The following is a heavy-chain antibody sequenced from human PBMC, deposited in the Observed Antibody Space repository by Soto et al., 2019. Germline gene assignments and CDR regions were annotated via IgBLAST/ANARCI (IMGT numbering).Heavy chain of an antibody. V-gene: IGHV4-30-2*01. D-gene: IGHD6-13*01. Sequence: PSETLCLTCAVSGGSISSGGYSWSWIRQPPGKGLEWIGYIYHSGSTYYNPSLKSRVTISVDRSKNQFSLKLSSVTAADTAVYYCARFPPGIAAASWGQGTLVTVSS. J-gene: IGHJ5*02. CDR2: IYHSGST. CDR3: ARFPPGIAAAS. CDR1: GGSISSGGYS.